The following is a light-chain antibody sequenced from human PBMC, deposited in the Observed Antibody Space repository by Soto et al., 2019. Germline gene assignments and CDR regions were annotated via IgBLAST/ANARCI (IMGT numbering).Light chain of an antibody. J-gene: IGKJ1*01. CDR2: DAA. Sequence: EIVLTQSPATPSLSPGERATLSCRASQSVSSYFAWYQQKPGQAPRLLIYDAANRATDIPARFSGSGSGTDFTLTSSSLEPDDFAVYYYQQRGNWPVTFGQVTRVYIK. V-gene: IGKV3-11*01. CDR1: QSVSSY. CDR3: QQRGNWPVT.